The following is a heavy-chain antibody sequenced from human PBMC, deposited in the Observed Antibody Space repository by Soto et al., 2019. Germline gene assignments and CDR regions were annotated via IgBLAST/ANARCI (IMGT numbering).Heavy chain of an antibody. Sequence: SETLSLTCTVSCGSISSYYWSWIRQPPGKGLEWIGYIYYSGSTNYNPSLKSRVTISVDTSKNQFSLKLSSVTAADTAVYYCARGGGGITIFGVVTDNWFDPWGQGTLVTVSS. D-gene: IGHD3-3*01. J-gene: IGHJ5*02. CDR3: ARGGGGITIFGVVTDNWFDP. V-gene: IGHV4-59*01. CDR1: CGSISSYY. CDR2: IYYSGST.